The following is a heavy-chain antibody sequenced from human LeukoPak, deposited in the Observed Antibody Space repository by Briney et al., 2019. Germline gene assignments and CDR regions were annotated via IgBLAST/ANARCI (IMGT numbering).Heavy chain of an antibody. CDR1: GYTFTSYG. CDR2: ISAYNGNT. Sequence: ASVKVSCKASGYTFTSYGISWVRQAPGQGLEWMGWISAYNGNTNYAQKFQGRVTMTRDTSTSTVYMELSSLRSEDTAVYYCARANYGDYDAEYFQHWGQGTLVTVSS. J-gene: IGHJ1*01. CDR3: ARANYGDYDAEYFQH. D-gene: IGHD4-17*01. V-gene: IGHV1-18*01.